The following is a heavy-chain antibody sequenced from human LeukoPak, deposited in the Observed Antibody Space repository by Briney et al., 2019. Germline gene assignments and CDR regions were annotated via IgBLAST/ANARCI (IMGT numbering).Heavy chain of an antibody. D-gene: IGHD3-10*01. CDR3: ARGTYYYGSGSYYPPSYYYYYYMDV. V-gene: IGHV4-34*01. J-gene: IGHJ6*03. Sequence: SETLSLTCAVYGGSFSGYYRSWIRQPPGKGLEWIGEINHSGSTNYNPSLKSRVTISVDTSKNQFSLKLSSVTAADTAVYYCARGTYYYGSGSYYPPSYYYYYYMDVWGKGTTVTVSS. CDR2: INHSGST. CDR1: GGSFSGYY.